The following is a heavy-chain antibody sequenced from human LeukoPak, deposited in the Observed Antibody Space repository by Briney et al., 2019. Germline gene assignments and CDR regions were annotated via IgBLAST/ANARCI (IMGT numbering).Heavy chain of an antibody. J-gene: IGHJ5*02. CDR2: IKQDGSEK. Sequence: GGSLRLSCAASGFTFSSYWMSWVRQAPGKGLEWVANIKQDGSEKYYVDSVKGRFTISRDNAKNSLYLQMNSLRAEDTAVYYCARDGSGWSVASRSWFDPWGQGTLVTVSS. V-gene: IGHV3-7*03. CDR1: GFTFSSYW. D-gene: IGHD6-19*01. CDR3: ARDGSGWSVASRSWFDP.